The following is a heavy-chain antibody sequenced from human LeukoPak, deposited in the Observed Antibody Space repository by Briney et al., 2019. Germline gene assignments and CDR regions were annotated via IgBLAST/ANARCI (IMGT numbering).Heavy chain of an antibody. CDR1: GFTFSSYW. Sequence: PGGSLRLSCAASGFTFSSYWMHWVRQAPGKGLVWVSRINSDGSSTSYADSVKGRFTISRDNAKNTLSLQMNSLRAEDTAVYYCAREGSGWYRGFDYWGQGTLVTVSS. J-gene: IGHJ4*02. V-gene: IGHV3-74*01. CDR3: AREGSGWYRGFDY. CDR2: INSDGSST. D-gene: IGHD6-19*01.